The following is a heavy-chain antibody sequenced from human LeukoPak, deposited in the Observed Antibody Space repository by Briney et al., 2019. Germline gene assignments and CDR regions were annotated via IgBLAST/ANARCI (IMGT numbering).Heavy chain of an antibody. CDR2: ISSSGSN. D-gene: IGHD2-15*01. Sequence: SETLSLTCTVSGGSISSYYWSWIRQPPGKGLERIRYISSSGSNSFNPSLKSRVTISQDTSKNQLSLKLSSVTAADTAVYYCARHSPYCSGGSCYFDYWGQGTLVTVSS. J-gene: IGHJ4*02. CDR3: ARHSPYCSGGSCYFDY. CDR1: GGSISSYY. V-gene: IGHV4-59*08.